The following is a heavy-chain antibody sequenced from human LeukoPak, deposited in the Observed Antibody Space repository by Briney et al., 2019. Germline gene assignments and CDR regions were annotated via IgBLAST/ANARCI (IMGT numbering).Heavy chain of an antibody. CDR2: IKPDGSEK. Sequence: PGGSLRLSCAASGFTFSTYWMSWVRQAPGKGLEWVANIKPDGSEKYYVDSVKGRFTFSRDNAKNSLYLQMNSLRAEDTAVYYCASLGSYADFDYWGQGTLVTVSS. J-gene: IGHJ4*02. D-gene: IGHD3-16*01. CDR3: ASLGSYADFDY. V-gene: IGHV3-7*01. CDR1: GFTFSTYW.